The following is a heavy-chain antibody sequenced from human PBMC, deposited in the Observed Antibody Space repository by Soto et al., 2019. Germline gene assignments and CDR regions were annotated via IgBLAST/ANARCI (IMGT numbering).Heavy chain of an antibody. D-gene: IGHD3-10*01. CDR2: VNPIVSMP. J-gene: IGHJ4*02. CDR3: ASSYGSGYRAFDY. Sequence: QVQLVQSGAEVKRPGSSVKVSCKASGDTFNFYSINWVRQAPGLGFEWMGRVNPIVSMPNYAQKFQGRVTMTADKSTSTAYRELSSLRSEDTAIYYCASSYGSGYRAFDYWGQGALVTVSS. V-gene: IGHV1-69*02. CDR1: GDTFNFYS.